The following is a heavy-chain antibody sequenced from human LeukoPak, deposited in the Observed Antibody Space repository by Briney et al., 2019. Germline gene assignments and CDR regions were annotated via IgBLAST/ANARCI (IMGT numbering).Heavy chain of an antibody. D-gene: IGHD1-26*01. V-gene: IGHV4-34*01. Sequence: SETLSLTCAVYGGSFSGYYRSWIRKPPGKGLEWIGEINHSGSTNYNPSLKSRVTISVDTSKNQFSLKLSSVTAADTAVYYCARDSGSFAYPKFDYWGQGTLVTVSS. CDR3: ARDSGSFAYPKFDY. CDR1: GGSFSGYY. J-gene: IGHJ4*02. CDR2: INHSGST.